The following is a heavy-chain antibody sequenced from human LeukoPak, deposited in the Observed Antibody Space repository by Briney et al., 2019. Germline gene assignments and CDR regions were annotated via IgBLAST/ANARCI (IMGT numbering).Heavy chain of an antibody. CDR2: IYPGGSDT. CDR1: GYIFTSYW. D-gene: IGHD1-26*01. CDR3: ARRWYSGSAPAFDI. Sequence: GESLKISCKGSGYIFTSYWIGWVRQMPGKGLEWMGIIYPGGSDTTYSPSFQGQVTISADKSISTAYLQWSSLKASDTAMYYCARRWYSGSAPAFDIWGQGTMVTVSP. V-gene: IGHV5-51*01. J-gene: IGHJ3*02.